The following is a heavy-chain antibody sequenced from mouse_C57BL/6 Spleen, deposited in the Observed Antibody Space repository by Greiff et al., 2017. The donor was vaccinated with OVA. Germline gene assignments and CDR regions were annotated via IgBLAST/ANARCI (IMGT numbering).Heavy chain of an antibody. J-gene: IGHJ2*01. V-gene: IGHV1-22*01. D-gene: IGHD1-1*01. CDR3: ARSRDYGSIFDY. CDR2: INPNNGGT. Sequence: VQLKQSGPELVKPGASVKMSCKASGYTFTDYNMHWVKQSHGKSLEWIGYINPNNGGTSYNQKFKGKATLTVNKSSSTAYMELRSLTSEDSAVYYCARSRDYGSIFDYWGQGTTLTVSS. CDR1: GYTFTDYN.